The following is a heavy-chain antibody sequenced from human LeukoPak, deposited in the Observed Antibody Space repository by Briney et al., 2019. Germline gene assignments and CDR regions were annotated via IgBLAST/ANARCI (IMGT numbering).Heavy chain of an antibody. Sequence: GVSLKISSKGSGYSFTSYWIGWVRQMPGKGLEWMGIIYPGDSDTRYSPSFQGQVTISADKSISTAYLQWSSLKASDTAMYYCARTDYYDSSGYYLDYYYGMDVWGQGTTVTVSS. CDR2: IYPGDSDT. J-gene: IGHJ6*02. CDR3: ARTDYYDSSGYYLDYYYGMDV. V-gene: IGHV5-51*01. D-gene: IGHD3-22*01. CDR1: GYSFTSYW.